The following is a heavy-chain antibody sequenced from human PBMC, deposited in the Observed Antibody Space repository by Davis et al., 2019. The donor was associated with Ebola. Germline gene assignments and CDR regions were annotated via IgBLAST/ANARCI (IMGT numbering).Heavy chain of an antibody. J-gene: IGHJ5*02. Sequence: KVSCKGSGYSFTSYWISWVRQMPGKGLEWMGRIDPSDSYTNYSPSFQGHVTISADKSISTAYLQWSSLKASDTAMYYCASYYYGSGSYYNGNWFDPWGQGTLVTVSS. CDR2: IDPSDSYT. CDR1: GYSFTSYW. V-gene: IGHV5-10-1*01. D-gene: IGHD3-10*01. CDR3: ASYYYGSGSYYNGNWFDP.